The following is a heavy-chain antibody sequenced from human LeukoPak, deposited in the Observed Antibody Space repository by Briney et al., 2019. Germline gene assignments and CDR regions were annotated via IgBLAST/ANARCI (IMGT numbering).Heavy chain of an antibody. V-gene: IGHV1-69*04. CDR1: GGTFSSYT. CDR2: IIPILGIA. Sequence: SVKVSCKASGGTFSSYTISWVRQAPGQGLEWMGRIIPILGIANYAQKFQGRVTITADKSTSTAYMELSSLRSEDTAVYYCAGDKGLAPHHDAFDIWGQGTMVTVSS. CDR3: AGDKGLAPHHDAFDI. D-gene: IGHD6-6*01. J-gene: IGHJ3*02.